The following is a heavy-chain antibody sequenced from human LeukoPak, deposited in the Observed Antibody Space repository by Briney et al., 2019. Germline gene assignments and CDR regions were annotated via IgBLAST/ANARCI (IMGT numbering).Heavy chain of an antibody. CDR2: IYYSGST. Sequence: PSETLSLACTVSGGSISSYYWSWIRQPPGKGLEWIGYIYYSGSTNYNPSLKSRVTISVDTSKNQFSLKLSSVTAADTAVYYCARGGMTTVTPGGKYYFDYWGQGTLVTVSS. CDR3: ARGGMTTVTPGGKYYFDY. J-gene: IGHJ4*02. CDR1: GGSISSYY. D-gene: IGHD4-17*01. V-gene: IGHV4-59*01.